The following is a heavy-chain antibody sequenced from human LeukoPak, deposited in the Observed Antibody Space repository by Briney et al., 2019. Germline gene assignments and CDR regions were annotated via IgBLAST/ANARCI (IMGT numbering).Heavy chain of an antibody. CDR3: ARGSNCSSTSCQGYYYGMDV. J-gene: IGHJ6*02. V-gene: IGHV3-21*01. CDR1: GFTFSSYS. Sequence: AGGSLRLSCAASGFTFSSYSMNWVRQAPGEGVGWFSSISSSSSYIYYADSVKGRFTISRDNAKNSLYLQMNSLRAEDTAVYYCARGSNCSSTSCQGYYYGMDVWGQGTTVTVSS. D-gene: IGHD2-2*01. CDR2: ISSSSSYI.